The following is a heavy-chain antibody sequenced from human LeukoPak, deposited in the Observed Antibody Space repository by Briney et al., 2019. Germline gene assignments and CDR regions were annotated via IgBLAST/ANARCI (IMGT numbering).Heavy chain of an antibody. V-gene: IGHV4-59*12. CDR3: ARGRGAAAGKDY. D-gene: IGHD6-13*01. J-gene: IGHJ4*02. Sequence: SETLSLTCTVSGDSISSYYWSWIRQPPGKGLEWIGYIYYSGSTKYNPSLKSRVTMSLDTSKSQFSLKLSSVTAADTAVYYCARGRGAAAGKDYWGQGTLVTVSS. CDR2: IYYSGST. CDR1: GDSISSYY.